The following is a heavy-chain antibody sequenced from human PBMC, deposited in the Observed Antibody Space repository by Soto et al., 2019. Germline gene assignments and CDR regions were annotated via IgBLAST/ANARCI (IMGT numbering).Heavy chain of an antibody. CDR2: VSVYNDDT. J-gene: IGHJ4*02. CDR1: GYTFSSFG. V-gene: IGHV1-18*01. CDR3: ARTCRSGGGCYHEY. Sequence: ASVKVSCKASGYTFSSFGINWVRQAPGQGLEWVGWVSVYNDDTKYAQNFQGRVSLTTDTSTSTTYMEVGSLRSDDTAVYYCARTCRSGGGCYHEYWGEGTLVTVSS. D-gene: IGHD2-21*01.